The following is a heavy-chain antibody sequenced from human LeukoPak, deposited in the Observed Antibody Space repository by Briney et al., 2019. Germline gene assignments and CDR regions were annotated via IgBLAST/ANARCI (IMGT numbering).Heavy chain of an antibody. CDR1: GFTLRSYT. CDR2: IGISSNKI. Sequence: GGSLRLSCAASGFTLRSYTMSWVRQAPGKGLEWVSSIGISSNKIYYADSVKGRFIISRDNSKNTLYLQMNSLRAEDTAVYYCARCVDTAMVIFDYWGQGTLVTVSS. D-gene: IGHD5-18*01. CDR3: ARCVDTAMVIFDY. V-gene: IGHV3-21*01. J-gene: IGHJ4*02.